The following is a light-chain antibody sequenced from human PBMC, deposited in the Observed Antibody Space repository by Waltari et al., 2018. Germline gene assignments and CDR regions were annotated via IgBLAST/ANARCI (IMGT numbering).Light chain of an antibody. CDR3: SSLTATYTVL. CDR2: DVS. Sequence: QSALTQPASVSGSPGQAITIPCTGSSSDIGSSKDVSWYQQHPGKVPKMLIYDVSNRPPGVSSRFSGSKSGNTASLIISGLQAEDEADYYCSSLTATYTVLFGGGTNLTVL. J-gene: IGLJ2*01. V-gene: IGLV2-14*03. CDR1: SSDIGSSKD.